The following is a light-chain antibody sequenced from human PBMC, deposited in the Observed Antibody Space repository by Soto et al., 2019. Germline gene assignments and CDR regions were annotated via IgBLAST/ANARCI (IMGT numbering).Light chain of an antibody. CDR3: QQYGSSPIT. CDR1: QSVSSSY. Sequence: EIVLTQSPGTLSLSPGERASLSCSASQSVSSSYLAWYQQKPGQAPRLLIYDASNRATGIPDRFSGSGSGTDFTLTISRLEPEDFAVYYCQQYGSSPITFGQGTKVDIK. J-gene: IGKJ1*01. CDR2: DAS. V-gene: IGKV3-20*01.